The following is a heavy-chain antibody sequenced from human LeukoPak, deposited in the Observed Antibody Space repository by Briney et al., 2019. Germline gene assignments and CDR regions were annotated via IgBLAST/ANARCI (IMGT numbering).Heavy chain of an antibody. Sequence: SETLSLTCTVSGGSISSGDYYWSWIRQSPGKGLEWIGYIYYSGSTYYNPSLKSRVTISVDTSKNQFSLKLSSVTAADTAVYYCASRYFDWLSDFDYWGQGTLVTVSS. J-gene: IGHJ4*02. CDR2: IYYSGST. CDR1: GGSISSGDYY. D-gene: IGHD3-9*01. V-gene: IGHV4-30-4*08. CDR3: ASRYFDWLSDFDY.